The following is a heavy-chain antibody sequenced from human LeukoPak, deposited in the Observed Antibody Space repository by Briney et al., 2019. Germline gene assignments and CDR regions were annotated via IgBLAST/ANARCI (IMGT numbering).Heavy chain of an antibody. J-gene: IGHJ6*03. Sequence: PSETLSLTCTVSGGSISSYYWSWIRQPAGKGLEWIGRIYTSGSTNYNPSLKSRVTMSVDTSKNQFSLKLSSVAAADTAVYYCARDGITDYYYYYYMDVWGKGTTVTVSS. D-gene: IGHD1-14*01. CDR3: ARDGITDYYYYYYMDV. CDR1: GGSISSYY. V-gene: IGHV4-4*07. CDR2: IYTSGST.